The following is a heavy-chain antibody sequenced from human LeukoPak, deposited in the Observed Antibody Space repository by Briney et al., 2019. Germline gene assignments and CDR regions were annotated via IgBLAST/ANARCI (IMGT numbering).Heavy chain of an antibody. J-gene: IGHJ4*02. CDR1: GFTFSSYE. V-gene: IGHV3-7*03. CDR3: ARVPYSSGWYGDY. CDR2: IKQDGSEK. Sequence: GGSLRLSCAASGFTFSSYEMNWVRQAPGKGLEWVANIKQDGSEKYYVDSVKGRFTISRVNAKNSLYLQMNSLRAEDTAVYYCARVPYSSGWYGDYWGQGTLVTVSS. D-gene: IGHD6-19*01.